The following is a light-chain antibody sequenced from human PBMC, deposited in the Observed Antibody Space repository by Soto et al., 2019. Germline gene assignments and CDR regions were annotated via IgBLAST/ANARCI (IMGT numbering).Light chain of an antibody. CDR2: GAS. Sequence: ELVLTQSPGTLSLSPGERATLSCRTSQSMSRNYLVWYQQRPGLAPRLLIFGASSRAPGSPDRCSGSGSGTDFTLTISRLVPEDFAVYYCQQYNTSPTWTFGPGTKVDIK. CDR3: QQYNTSPTWT. CDR1: QSMSRNY. J-gene: IGKJ1*01. V-gene: IGKV3-20*01.